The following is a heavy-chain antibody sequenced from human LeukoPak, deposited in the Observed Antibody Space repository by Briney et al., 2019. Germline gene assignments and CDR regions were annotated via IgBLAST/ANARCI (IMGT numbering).Heavy chain of an antibody. CDR2: INPNSGGT. V-gene: IGHV1-2*02. CDR1: GYTFTGYY. CDR3: ARVIGVAARLDYYYGMDV. J-gene: IGHJ6*02. Sequence: ASVKVSCKASGYTFTGYYMHWVRQAPGQGLEWMGWINPNSGGTNYEQKFQGRVTMTRDTSISTAYMDLSRLRSDDTAVYYCARVIGVAARLDYYYGMDVWGQGTTVTVSS. D-gene: IGHD6-6*01.